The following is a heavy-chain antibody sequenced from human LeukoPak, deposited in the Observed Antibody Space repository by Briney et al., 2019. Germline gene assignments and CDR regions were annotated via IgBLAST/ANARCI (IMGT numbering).Heavy chain of an antibody. J-gene: IGHJ4*02. CDR1: GFTFSSYA. CDR3: ARDLRSYFDY. CDR2: ISYDGSNK. V-gene: IGHV3-30-3*01. Sequence: GRCLRLSCAASGFTFSSYAMHWVRQAPGKGLEWVAVISYDGSNKYYADSVKGRFTISRDNSKNTLYLQMNSLRAEDTAVYYCARDLRSYFDYWGQGTLVTVSS. D-gene: IGHD4-17*01.